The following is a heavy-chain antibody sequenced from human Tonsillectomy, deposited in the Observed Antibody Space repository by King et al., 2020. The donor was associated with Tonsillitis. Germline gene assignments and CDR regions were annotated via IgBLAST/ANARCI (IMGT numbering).Heavy chain of an antibody. CDR3: ARAPRGTTMPVDY. J-gene: IGHJ4*02. CDR1: GGSISSYY. CDR2: IYYSGST. D-gene: IGHD3-3*01. V-gene: IGHV4-59*01. Sequence: QLQESGPGLVKPSETLSLTCTVSGGSISSYYWSWIRPPPGKGLEWIGYIYYSGSTNYNPSLKSRVTISVDTSKNQFSLKLSPVTAADTAVYYCARAPRGTTMPVDYWGQGTLVTVSS.